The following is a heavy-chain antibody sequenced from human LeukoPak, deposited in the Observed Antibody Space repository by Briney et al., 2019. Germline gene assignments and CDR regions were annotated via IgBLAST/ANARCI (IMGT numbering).Heavy chain of an antibody. D-gene: IGHD4-17*01. CDR3: ARDPGDYGAYYFDY. CDR1: GFTFSSYS. J-gene: IGHJ4*02. CDR2: ISSSTYI. Sequence: GGSLRLSCAASGFTFSSYSMNWVRQAPGKGLEWVSSISSSTYIYYADSVKGRFTISRDNAKNSLYLQMNSLRAEDTAVYYCARDPGDYGAYYFDYWGQGTLVTVSS. V-gene: IGHV3-21*01.